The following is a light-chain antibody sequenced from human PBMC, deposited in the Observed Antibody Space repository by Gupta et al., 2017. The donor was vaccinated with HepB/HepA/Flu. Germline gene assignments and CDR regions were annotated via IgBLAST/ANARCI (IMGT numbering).Light chain of an antibody. CDR1: QSVGGSY. J-gene: IGKJ1*01. CDR2: GAF. Sequence: EIVLTQSPGTLSLSPGERATLSCRASQSVGGSYLAWYQQKPGQAPRLLIYGAFSRATGIPDRGSGSGSGTDFTLTISRLGPEDFAVYYGQHYGTSPWTFGQGTKVEIK. CDR3: QHYGTSPWT. V-gene: IGKV3-20*01.